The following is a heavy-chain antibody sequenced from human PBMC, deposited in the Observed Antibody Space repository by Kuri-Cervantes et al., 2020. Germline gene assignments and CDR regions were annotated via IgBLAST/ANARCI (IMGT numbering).Heavy chain of an antibody. CDR1: GFTFSSYS. CDR2: IWYVGSNN. V-gene: IGHV3-33*01. D-gene: IGHD2-2*01. CDR3: ARDSDIVVVPVANHGAFDI. Sequence: GGSLRLSCALAGFTFSSYSMHWVRHAPGKGLGWVAIIWYVGSNNYYADSVDGRFTISRDNSRNALYLQMNSLRAEDTGVYYCARDSDIVVVPVANHGAFDIWGQGTMVTVSS. J-gene: IGHJ3*02.